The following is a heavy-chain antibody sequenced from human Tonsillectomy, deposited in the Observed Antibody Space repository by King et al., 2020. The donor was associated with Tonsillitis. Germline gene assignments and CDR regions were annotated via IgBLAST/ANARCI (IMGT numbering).Heavy chain of an antibody. CDR1: GYTFTGYY. J-gene: IGHJ6*02. CDR3: ARWADLWSGYPRYYYGMDV. CDR2: IQPHSGDA. D-gene: IGHD3-3*01. V-gene: IGHV1-2*02. Sequence: QLVQAGADVKKPGASLKGSCTASGYTFTGYYMYWVRQAPGPGLVWRGSIQPHSGDANYSQKIQGSVTMARDKSISTAYMGLSRWRSDDTAVYYCARWADLWSGYPRYYYGMDVWGQGTTVTVS.